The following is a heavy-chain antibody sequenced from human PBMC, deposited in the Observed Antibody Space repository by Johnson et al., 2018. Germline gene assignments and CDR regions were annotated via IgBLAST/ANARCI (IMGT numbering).Heavy chain of an antibody. Sequence: QVQLVQSGGGVVQPGRSLRLSCAASGFTFSSYGMHWVRQAPGKGLEWVAVIWYDGSNKYYADSVKGRFTISRDNAKNSLYLQMNSLRAEDTALYYCAKAPVGWLGEGAEYFQHWGQGTLVTVSS. CDR3: AKAPVGWLGEGAEYFQH. D-gene: IGHD3-3*01. CDR2: IWYDGSNK. V-gene: IGHV3-33*03. J-gene: IGHJ1*01. CDR1: GFTFSSYG.